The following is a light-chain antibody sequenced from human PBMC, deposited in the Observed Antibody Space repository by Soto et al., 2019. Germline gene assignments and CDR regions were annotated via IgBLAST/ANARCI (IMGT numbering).Light chain of an antibody. CDR2: DVS. Sequence: QSALTQPRSVSGSPGQSVTISCTGTNSDVGGYNYVSWYQQHPGKAPKLMIYDVSKRPSGVPDRFSGSKSANTASLTISGLQTEDEADYYCCSYAGSYKVLFGGGTKLTVL. CDR3: CSYAGSYKVL. V-gene: IGLV2-11*01. J-gene: IGLJ2*01. CDR1: NSDVGGYNY.